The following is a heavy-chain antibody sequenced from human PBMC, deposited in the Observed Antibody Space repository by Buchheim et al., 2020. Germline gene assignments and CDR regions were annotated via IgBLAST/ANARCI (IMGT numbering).Heavy chain of an antibody. Sequence: EVQLLESGGGLVQAGGSLRLSCSASGFTFNSYGMNWVRQAPGKGLEWVSVIIGSGATTYYTDSVKGRFTISRDNYKNTLYLQMNSLRAEDTAIYYCAKGAVSGSSSYHGMDVWGQGTT. CDR3: AKGAVSGSSSYHGMDV. V-gene: IGHV3-23*01. CDR1: GFTFNSYG. CDR2: IIGSGATT. J-gene: IGHJ6*02. D-gene: IGHD1-26*01.